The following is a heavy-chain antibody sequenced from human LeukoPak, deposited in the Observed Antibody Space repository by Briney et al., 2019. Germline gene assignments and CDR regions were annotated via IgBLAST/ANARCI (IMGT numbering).Heavy chain of an antibody. CDR1: GGSISSYY. Sequence: SETLSLTCTVSGGSISSYYWSWIRQPPGKGLEWIGYIYYSGSTNYNPSLKSRVTISVDTSKNQFPLKLSSVTAADTAVFYCARVGYCTSNSCYFRYFDYWGQGTLVTVSS. V-gene: IGHV4-59*08. J-gene: IGHJ4*02. CDR2: IYYSGST. CDR3: ARVGYCTSNSCYFRYFDY. D-gene: IGHD2-2*01.